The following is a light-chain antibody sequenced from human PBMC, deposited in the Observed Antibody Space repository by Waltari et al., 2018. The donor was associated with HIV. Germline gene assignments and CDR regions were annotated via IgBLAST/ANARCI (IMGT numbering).Light chain of an antibody. CDR2: KDS. CDR1: ALSRQN. Sequence: SYKLKQPPSVSLSPAKTARITSPVNALSRQNVYWYQQKPGLAPILVIFKDSERPSEIPERFSGSSSGTTVTLTVTGVQAQDEADYFCQSADDSGSLVVFGGGTKLIVL. V-gene: IGLV3-25*03. CDR3: QSADDSGSLVV. J-gene: IGLJ2*01.